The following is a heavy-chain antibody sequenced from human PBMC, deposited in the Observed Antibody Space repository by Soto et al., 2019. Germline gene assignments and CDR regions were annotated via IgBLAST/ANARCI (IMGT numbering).Heavy chain of an antibody. CDR3: ASTNIVATWYYYYYYMDV. V-gene: IGHV3-74*01. CDR1: GFTFSSYW. D-gene: IGHD5-12*01. Sequence: SGGSLRLSCAASGFTFSSYWMHWVRQAPGKGLVWVSRINSDGSSTSYADSVRGRFTISRDNAKNTLYLQMNSLRAEDTAVYYCASTNIVATWYYYYYYMDVWGKGTTVTVSS. CDR2: INSDGSST. J-gene: IGHJ6*03.